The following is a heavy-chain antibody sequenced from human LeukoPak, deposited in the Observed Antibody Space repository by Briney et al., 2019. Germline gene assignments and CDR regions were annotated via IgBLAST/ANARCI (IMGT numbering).Heavy chain of an antibody. CDR1: GGSISSGDYY. D-gene: IGHD3-22*01. J-gene: IGHJ4*02. CDR3: ARGDSSGYYFDY. V-gene: IGHV4-30-4*01. CDR2: IYDSGST. Sequence: SQTLSLTCTVSGGSISSGDYYWSWIRQPPGKGLEGIGYIYDSGSTYYNPSLKSRFTISVDTSKNQFSLKLSSVTAADTAVYYCARGDSSGYYFDYWGQGTLVTVSS.